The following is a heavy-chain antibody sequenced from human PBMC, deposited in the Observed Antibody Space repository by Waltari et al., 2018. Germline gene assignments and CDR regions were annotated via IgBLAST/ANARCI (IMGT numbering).Heavy chain of an antibody. CDR3: AREGSDWSLDV. Sequence: VEVVESGGGLVQPGGSLRLSCVTSGFSFSSFEMNWVRQAPGKGLGWVSFISSTGNTIYYADSVRGRFTSSRDNAKNSMYLQMNSLRVEDTALYYCAREGSDWSLDVWGQGTSVTVSS. CDR1: GFSFSSFE. J-gene: IGHJ3*01. CDR2: ISSTGNTI. V-gene: IGHV3-48*03. D-gene: IGHD6-19*01.